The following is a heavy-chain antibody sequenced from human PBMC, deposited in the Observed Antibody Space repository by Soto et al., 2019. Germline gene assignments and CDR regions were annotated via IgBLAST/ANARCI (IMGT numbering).Heavy chain of an antibody. CDR3: AKDAATVTANFDY. D-gene: IGHD4-17*01. CDR2: TSWNSGSI. V-gene: IGHV3-9*01. J-gene: IGHJ4*02. CDR1: GFTFDDYA. Sequence: EVQLVESGGGLVQPGRSLRLSCAASGFTFDDYAMHWVRQAPGKGLEWVSGTSWNSGSIGYADSVKGRFTISRDNAKNSLCLQRNSLRAEDTALYYGAKDAATVTANFDYWGQGTLVTVSS.